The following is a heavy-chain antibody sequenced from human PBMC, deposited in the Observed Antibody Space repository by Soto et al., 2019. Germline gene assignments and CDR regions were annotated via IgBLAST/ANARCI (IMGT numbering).Heavy chain of an antibody. CDR3: ARGSVGCSSTSCNKGRYYCMDV. CDR1: GGSFSGYY. Sequence: SETLSLTCAVYGGSFSGYYWSWIRQPPGKGLEWIGEINHSGSTNYNPSLKSRVTISVDTSKNQFSLKLSSVTAADTAVYYCARGSVGCSSTSCNKGRYYCMDVWGQGTMVTVSS. V-gene: IGHV4-34*01. D-gene: IGHD2-2*02. J-gene: IGHJ6*02. CDR2: INHSGST.